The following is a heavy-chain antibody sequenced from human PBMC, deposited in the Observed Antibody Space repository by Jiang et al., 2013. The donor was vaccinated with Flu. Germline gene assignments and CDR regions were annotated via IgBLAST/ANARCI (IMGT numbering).Heavy chain of an antibody. Sequence: VQSGAEVKKPGASVKVSCKASGYTFTNYVMHWVRQAPGQGLEWMGYTNGASGDTNFSQKFQGRVSFSVDTSANTAYMELSSLRSEDTALYFCARGLKDYSGRVYYLDYWGQGTQVTVSS. D-gene: IGHD5-12*01. J-gene: IGHJ4*02. V-gene: IGHV1-3*01. CDR2: TNGASGDT. CDR1: GYTFTNYV. CDR3: ARGLKDYSGRVYYLDY.